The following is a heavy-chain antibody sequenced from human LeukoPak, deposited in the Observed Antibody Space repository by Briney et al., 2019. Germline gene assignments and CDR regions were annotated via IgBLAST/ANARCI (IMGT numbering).Heavy chain of an antibody. CDR1: GFTFSSYA. Sequence: PGGSLRLSCAASGFTFSSYAMSWVRQAPGKGLEWVSAISGSGGSTYYADSVKGRFTISRDNSKNTLYLQMNSLRAEDTAVYYCAKACFHWYNWNEVNFDYWGQGTLVTVSS. J-gene: IGHJ4*02. D-gene: IGHD1-20*01. V-gene: IGHV3-23*01. CDR2: ISGSGGST. CDR3: AKACFHWYNWNEVNFDY.